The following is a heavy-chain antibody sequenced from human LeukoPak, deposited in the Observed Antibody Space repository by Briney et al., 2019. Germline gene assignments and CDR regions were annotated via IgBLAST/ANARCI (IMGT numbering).Heavy chain of an antibody. CDR3: ARTSHFNLVVVAEDY. J-gene: IGHJ4*02. Sequence: PGGSLRLSCAASGFTFSSYWMSWVRQAPGKGLEWVAIIKQDGSEKYCVDSVKGRFTISRDNAKNSLYLQMNSLRAEDTAVYYCARTSHFNLVVVAEDYWGQGTLVTVSS. CDR1: GFTFSSYW. CDR2: IKQDGSEK. D-gene: IGHD2-15*01. V-gene: IGHV3-7*01.